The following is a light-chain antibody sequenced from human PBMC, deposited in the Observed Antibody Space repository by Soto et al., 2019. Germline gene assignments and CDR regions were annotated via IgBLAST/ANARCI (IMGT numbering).Light chain of an antibody. CDR3: QQSYSTPRT. CDR2: AAS. V-gene: IGKV1-39*01. Sequence: DNPMTQSSSSLSASVGDRVTITCRASQSISSYLNWYQQKPGKAPKLLIYAASSLQSGVPSRFSGSGSGTDFTLTISSLQPEDFATYYCQQSYSTPRTLGQGTKV. CDR1: QSISSY. J-gene: IGKJ1*01.